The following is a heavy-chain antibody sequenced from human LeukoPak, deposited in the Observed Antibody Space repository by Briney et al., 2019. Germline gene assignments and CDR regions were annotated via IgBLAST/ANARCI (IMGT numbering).Heavy chain of an antibody. CDR2: ISGSGGST. V-gene: IGHV3-23*01. J-gene: IGHJ4*02. Sequence: PGGSLRLSXAASGFTFSSYAMSWVRQAPGKGLEWVSAISGSGGSTYYADSVKGRFTISRDNSKNTLYLQMNSLRAEDTAVYYCAKNPSRNNYYDSTYYFDYWGQGTLVTVSS. CDR1: GFTFSSYA. D-gene: IGHD3-22*01. CDR3: AKNPSRNNYYDSTYYFDY.